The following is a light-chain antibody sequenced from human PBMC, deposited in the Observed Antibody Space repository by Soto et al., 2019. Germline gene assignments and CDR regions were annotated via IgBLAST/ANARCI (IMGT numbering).Light chain of an antibody. V-gene: IGKV1-33*01. CDR3: QQYDNLFFS. CDR1: QDISNY. CDR2: DVF. J-gene: IGKJ4*01. Sequence: ISMTASSSSLYASVGDRVIITCQASQDISNYLNWYQKKPGKAPKLLIYDVFNLEAGVPSRFSGSGSGTDFTLNISSLQPEDIATYYCQQYDNLFFSFGGGTKVDIK.